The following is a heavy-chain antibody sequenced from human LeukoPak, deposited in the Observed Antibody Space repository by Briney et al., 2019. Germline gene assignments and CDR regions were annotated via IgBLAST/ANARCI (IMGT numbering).Heavy chain of an antibody. Sequence: GASVKVSCKASGYTFTSYDITWVRQATGQGLEWMGWMNPNSGNTGYAQKFQGRVTMTRNTSISTAYMELSSLRSEDTAVYYCARGYYYDSSGYRPGFDYWGQGTLVTVSS. V-gene: IGHV1-8*01. D-gene: IGHD3-22*01. CDR2: MNPNSGNT. J-gene: IGHJ4*02. CDR3: ARGYYYDSSGYRPGFDY. CDR1: GYTFTSYD.